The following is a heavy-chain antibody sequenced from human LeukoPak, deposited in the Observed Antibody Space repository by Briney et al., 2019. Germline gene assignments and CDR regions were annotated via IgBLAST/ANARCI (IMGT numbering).Heavy chain of an antibody. CDR2: INPNSGGT. Sequence: ASVKVSCKASGYTFTGYYMHWVRQAPGQGLEWMGWINPNSGGTNYAQKFQGRVTMTRDTSISTAYMELSSLTSEDTAVYYCAGGLSGWNWFDPWGQGTLVTVSS. CDR1: GYTFTGYY. CDR3: AGGLSGWNWFDP. V-gene: IGHV1-2*02. D-gene: IGHD6-19*01. J-gene: IGHJ5*02.